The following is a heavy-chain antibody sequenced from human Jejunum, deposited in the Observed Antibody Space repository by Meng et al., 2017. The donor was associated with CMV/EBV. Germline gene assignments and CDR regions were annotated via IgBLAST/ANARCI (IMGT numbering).Heavy chain of an antibody. D-gene: IGHD6-19*01. Sequence: FTFENYVMQWVRQAPGKGLEWVSGISWNSGNIGYADSVKGRFTISRDNTKNSLYLQMDSLKTEDTALYYCAKEASVSGIAQFFDHWGQGTLVTVSS. V-gene: IGHV3-9*01. J-gene: IGHJ4*02. CDR2: ISWNSGNI. CDR3: AKEASVSGIAQFFDH. CDR1: FTFENYV.